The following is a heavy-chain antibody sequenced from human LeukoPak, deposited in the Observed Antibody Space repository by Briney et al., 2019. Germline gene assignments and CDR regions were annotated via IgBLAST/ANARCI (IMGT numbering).Heavy chain of an antibody. V-gene: IGHV3-43*02. Sequence: PGGSLRLSCAASGFTFDDYAMHWVRQAPGKGLEWVSLISGDGGSTYYADSVKGRFTISRDNSKNSLYLQMNSLRTEDTALYYCAKVHYSSSSSYYYYGMDVWGQGTTVTVSS. CDR3: AKVHYSSSSSYYYYGMDV. CDR2: ISGDGGST. D-gene: IGHD6-6*01. J-gene: IGHJ6*02. CDR1: GFTFDDYA.